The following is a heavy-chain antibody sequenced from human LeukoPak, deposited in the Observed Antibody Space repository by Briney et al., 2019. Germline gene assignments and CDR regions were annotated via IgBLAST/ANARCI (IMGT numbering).Heavy chain of an antibody. V-gene: IGHV1-18*01. J-gene: IGHJ5*02. Sequence: ASVKVSCKASGYTFTSYGISWVRQAPGQGLEWMGWISAYNGNTNYAQKLQGRVTMTTDTSTSTAYMELRSLRSDDTALYYCARSGALITTGGIDWYDPWGQGTLVTVSS. CDR3: ARSGALITTGGIDWYDP. D-gene: IGHD3-22*01. CDR1: GYTFTSYG. CDR2: ISAYNGNT.